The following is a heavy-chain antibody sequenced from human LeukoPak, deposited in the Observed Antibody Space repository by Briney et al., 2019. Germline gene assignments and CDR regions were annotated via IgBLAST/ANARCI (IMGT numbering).Heavy chain of an antibody. Sequence: PGGSLRLSCAASGFTFSSYSMNWARQAPGKGLEWVSYISSSSSTIYYADSVKGRFTISRDNAKNSLYLQMNSLRAEDTAIYYCTRVPYGDYWSSDYWGQGTLVTVSS. J-gene: IGHJ4*02. CDR3: TRVPYGDYWSSDY. V-gene: IGHV3-48*04. CDR2: ISSSSSTI. D-gene: IGHD4-17*01. CDR1: GFTFSSYS.